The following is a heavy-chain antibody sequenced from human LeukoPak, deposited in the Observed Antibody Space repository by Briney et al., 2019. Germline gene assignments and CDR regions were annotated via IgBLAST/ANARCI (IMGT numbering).Heavy chain of an antibody. CDR1: GYTFTSYG. Sequence: ASVKVSCKASGYTFTSYGISWVRQAPGQGLEWMGWISAYNGNTNYAQKLQGRVTMTTDTSTSTAYVELRSLRSDDTAVYYCARSYYDSSGYYWFDYWGQGTLVTVSS. CDR3: ARSYYDSSGYYWFDY. CDR2: ISAYNGNT. D-gene: IGHD3-22*01. V-gene: IGHV1-18*01. J-gene: IGHJ4*02.